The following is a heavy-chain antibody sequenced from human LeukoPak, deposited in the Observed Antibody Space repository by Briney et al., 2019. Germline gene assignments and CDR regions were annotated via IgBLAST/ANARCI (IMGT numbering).Heavy chain of an antibody. Sequence: GGSLRLSCAGSGFTFSGYEMNWVRQAPGKGLEWVSYISSSGKTKFYADSVRGRFTISRDNANNSLYLQMNSLRAEDTAVYYCARGPRGSGSYFNYWGQGTQVTVSS. V-gene: IGHV3-48*03. CDR2: ISSSGKTK. CDR1: GFTFSGYE. CDR3: ARGPRGSGSYFNY. D-gene: IGHD3-10*01. J-gene: IGHJ4*02.